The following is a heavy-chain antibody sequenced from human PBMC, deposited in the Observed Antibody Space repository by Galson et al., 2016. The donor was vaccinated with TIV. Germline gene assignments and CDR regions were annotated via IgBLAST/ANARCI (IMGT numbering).Heavy chain of an antibody. V-gene: IGHV3-15*01. Sequence: SLRLSCAASGFTFSNVWMNWFRQAPGMGLEWVGRIKNKIDGGTTDYGAPVKGRFTISRDGSKSTVYLQMSSLNSEDTGAYYCATWDYHDNWFHPWGQGTLVTVSS. CDR2: IKNKIDGGTT. J-gene: IGHJ5*02. CDR3: ATWDYHDNWFHP. CDR1: GFTFSNVW. D-gene: IGHD1-7*01.